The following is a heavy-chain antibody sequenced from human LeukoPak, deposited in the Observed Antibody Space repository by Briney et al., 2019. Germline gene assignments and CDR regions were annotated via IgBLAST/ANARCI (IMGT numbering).Heavy chain of an antibody. CDR3: AKIWVTYGNFDF. D-gene: IGHD3-10*01. CDR1: GFTFNIYA. V-gene: IGHV3-23*01. Sequence: GGSLRLSCTASGFTFNIYAMSWVRQAPGKGLEWVASSGTGGGTYYADSVKGRFTISRDNSENTLYLQMNSLRAEDTAIYYCAKIWVTYGNFDFWGQGTLVTVSS. J-gene: IGHJ4*02. CDR2: SSGTGGGT.